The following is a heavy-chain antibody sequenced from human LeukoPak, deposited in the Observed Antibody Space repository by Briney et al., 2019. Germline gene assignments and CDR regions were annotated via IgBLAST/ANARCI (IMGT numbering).Heavy chain of an antibody. D-gene: IGHD3-16*01. CDR2: IYYSGST. CDR1: GGSSSSSNYY. V-gene: IGHV4-39*01. Sequence: SETLSLTCTVSGGSSSSSNYYWDWIRQPPGKGLEWIGSIYYSGSTYYNPSLKSRVTISVDTSKNQFSLKLSSVTAADTAVYYCARTYVDQNWFDPWGQGTLVTVSS. CDR3: ARTYVDQNWFDP. J-gene: IGHJ5*02.